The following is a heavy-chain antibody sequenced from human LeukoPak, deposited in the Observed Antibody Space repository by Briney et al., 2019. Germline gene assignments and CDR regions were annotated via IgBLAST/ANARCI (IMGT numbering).Heavy chain of an antibody. CDR2: IGGRDGST. CDR3: AKGHYYGSGSLDY. CDR1: GFTFSSYG. Sequence: GGSLRLSCAASGFTFSSYGMSWVRQAPGKGLEWVSAIGGRDGSTYYADSVKGRFTISRDNSKNTLYVQMNSLRAEDTAVYYCAKGHYYGSGSLDYWGQGTLVTVSS. J-gene: IGHJ4*02. D-gene: IGHD3-10*01. V-gene: IGHV3-23*01.